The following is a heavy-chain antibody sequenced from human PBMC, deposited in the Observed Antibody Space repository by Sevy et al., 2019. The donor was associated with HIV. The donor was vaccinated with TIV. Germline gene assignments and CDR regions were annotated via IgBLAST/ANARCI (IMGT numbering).Heavy chain of an antibody. CDR1: GYSFTSYW. CDR3: AREYSSSFNWFDP. Sequence: GESLNISCKGSGYSFTSYWIGWVRQLPGKGLEWMGIIYPGDSDTRYSPSFQGQVTISADKSISTAYLQWSSLKASDTAMYYCAREYSSSFNWFDPWGQGTLVTVSS. D-gene: IGHD6-6*01. V-gene: IGHV5-51*01. CDR2: IYPGDSDT. J-gene: IGHJ5*02.